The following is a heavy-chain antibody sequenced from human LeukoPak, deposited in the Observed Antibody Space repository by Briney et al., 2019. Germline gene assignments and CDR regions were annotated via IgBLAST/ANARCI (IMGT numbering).Heavy chain of an antibody. Sequence: GASVKVSCKASGYTITGYYMHWVRQAPGQGLEWMGRINPNSGGTNYAQKFQGRVTMTRDTSISTAYMELSRLRSDDTAVYYCARTMTTVTTEGAFDIWGQGTMVTVSS. V-gene: IGHV1-2*06. D-gene: IGHD4-17*01. CDR1: GYTITGYY. CDR2: INPNSGGT. CDR3: ARTMTTVTTEGAFDI. J-gene: IGHJ3*02.